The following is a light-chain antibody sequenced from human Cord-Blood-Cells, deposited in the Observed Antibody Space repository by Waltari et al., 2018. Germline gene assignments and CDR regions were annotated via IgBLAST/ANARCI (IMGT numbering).Light chain of an antibody. CDR3: QQYDNLPIFT. V-gene: IGKV1-33*01. CDR2: DAS. CDR1: QDISNY. J-gene: IGKJ3*01. Sequence: DLQITQSPSSLSASLGDRVTITCQASQDISNYLNWYQEKRGKAPKRLIYDASNLETGVPSRFSGSGSGTDFTFTISSLQPEDIATYYCQQYDNLPIFTFGPGTKVDIK.